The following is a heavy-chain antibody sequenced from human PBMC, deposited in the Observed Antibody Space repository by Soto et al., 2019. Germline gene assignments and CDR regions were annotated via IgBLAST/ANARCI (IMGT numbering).Heavy chain of an antibody. D-gene: IGHD3-16*01. V-gene: IGHV3-43*01. CDR2: ITWNGANT. CDR3: ARETLSYGSALDV. Sequence: LRLSCAASGFRFDEYNMHWVRQAPGKGLEWLSLITWNGANTYYADSVKGRFTISRDGTTKSVSLQMTSLKREDTGLYYCARETLSYGSALDVWGQGTTVTAP. J-gene: IGHJ6*02. CDR1: GFRFDEYN.